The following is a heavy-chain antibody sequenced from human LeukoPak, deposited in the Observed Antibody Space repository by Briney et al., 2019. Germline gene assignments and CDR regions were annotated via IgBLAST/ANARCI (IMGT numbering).Heavy chain of an antibody. Sequence: GASVKASCKASGGTFSSYAISWVRQAPGQGLEWMGRIIPILGIANYAQKFQGRVTITADKSTSTAYMELSSLRSEDTAVYYCASSYDSSGYAPGWFDPWGQGTLVTVSS. J-gene: IGHJ5*02. D-gene: IGHD3-22*01. V-gene: IGHV1-69*04. CDR3: ASSYDSSGYAPGWFDP. CDR1: GGTFSSYA. CDR2: IIPILGIA.